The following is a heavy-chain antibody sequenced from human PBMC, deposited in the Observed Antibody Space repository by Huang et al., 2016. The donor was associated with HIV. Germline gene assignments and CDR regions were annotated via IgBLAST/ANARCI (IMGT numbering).Heavy chain of an antibody. Sequence: EVQLVQSGAEVKKPGESLKISCKGSGYRFTSYWIGWVRQMPGKGLEGMGSSNPGDSETRYSPSVQGQVTSAADKSTSTAYLQWSSLKASDTAMFYCARHEPGGVAYWGQGTLVTVST. D-gene: IGHD3-16*01. V-gene: IGHV5-51*01. J-gene: IGHJ4*02. CDR2: SNPGDSET. CDR1: GYRFTSYW. CDR3: ARHEPGGVAY.